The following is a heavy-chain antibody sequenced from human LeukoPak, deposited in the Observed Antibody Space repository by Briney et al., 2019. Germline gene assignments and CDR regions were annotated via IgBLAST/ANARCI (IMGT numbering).Heavy chain of an antibody. J-gene: IGHJ5*02. CDR1: GGSISSYY. CDR3: AKYVSTGWFDP. Sequence: SETLSLTCTVSGGSISSYYWSWIRQPPGKGLEWIGYIYYSGSTNYNPSLKSRVTISVDTSENQFSLQLTPVTAADTAVYYCAKYVSTGWFDPWGQGTLVTVSS. CDR2: IYYSGST. V-gene: IGHV4-59*08. D-gene: IGHD5/OR15-5a*01.